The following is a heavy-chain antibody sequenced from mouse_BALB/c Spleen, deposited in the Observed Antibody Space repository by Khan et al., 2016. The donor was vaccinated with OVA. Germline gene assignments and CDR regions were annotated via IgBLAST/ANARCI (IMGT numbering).Heavy chain of an antibody. CDR3: ARSVTITTVVATDFDY. V-gene: IGHV3-2*02. CDR2: ISYSGRT. J-gene: IGHJ2*01. CDR1: GYSITSDYA. D-gene: IGHD1-1*01. Sequence: QLEESGPGLVKPSQSLSLTCTVTGYSITSDYAWNWLRQFPGNKLEWMGYISYSGRTSYNPSLKSRLSLTRATSQNQFFLQLNSVTTEDTATYYCARSVTITTVVATDFDYWGQGTTRTVSS.